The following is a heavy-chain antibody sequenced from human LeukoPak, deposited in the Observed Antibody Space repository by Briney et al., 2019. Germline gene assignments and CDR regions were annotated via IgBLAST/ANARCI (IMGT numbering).Heavy chain of an antibody. CDR1: GYFISSGYY. D-gene: IGHD2-2*02. J-gene: IGHJ5*01. CDR2: IYHSGST. V-gene: IGHV4-38-2*01. CDR3: ARAGIVVVPAAILGSWFDS. Sequence: SETLSLTCAVSGYFISSGYYWGWIRQPPGKGLGCIGTIYHSGSTYYNPSLKSRVTMSVDTSKNHFSLKLSSVTAADTAVYYCARAGIVVVPAAILGSWFDSWGQGTLVTVSS.